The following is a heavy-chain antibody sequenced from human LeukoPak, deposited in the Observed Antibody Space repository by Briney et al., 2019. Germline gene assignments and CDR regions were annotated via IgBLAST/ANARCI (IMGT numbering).Heavy chain of an antibody. Sequence: SETLSLTRTVSGGSISSYYWSWIRQPPGKGLEWIGYIYYSGSTKYNPSLKSRVTISVDTSKNQFSLKLSSVTAADTAVYYCARVVRDDILTGYYIDYWGQGTLVTVSS. CDR1: GGSISSYY. V-gene: IGHV4-59*01. CDR3: ARVVRDDILTGYYIDY. CDR2: IYYSGST. J-gene: IGHJ4*02. D-gene: IGHD3-9*01.